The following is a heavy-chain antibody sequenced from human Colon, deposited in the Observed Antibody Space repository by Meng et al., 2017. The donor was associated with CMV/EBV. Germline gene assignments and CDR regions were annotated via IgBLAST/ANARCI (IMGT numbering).Heavy chain of an antibody. D-gene: IGHD3-22*01. CDR3: ARDAGYGNYGWFDP. J-gene: IGHJ5*02. V-gene: IGHV3-21*01. CDR2: ISSSSSYI. Sequence: AYGFRFTSYNMNWVRQAPGKGLEWVSSISSSSSYIYYADSVKGRFTISRDNAKSSLYLQMNSLRAEDTAVYYCARDAGYGNYGWFDPWGQGTLVTVSS. CDR1: GFRFTSYN.